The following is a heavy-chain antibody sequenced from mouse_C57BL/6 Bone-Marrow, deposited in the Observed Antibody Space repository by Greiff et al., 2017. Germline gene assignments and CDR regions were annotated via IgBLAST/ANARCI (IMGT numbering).Heavy chain of an antibody. J-gene: IGHJ1*03. CDR1: GFSFNTYA. CDR2: IRSKSNNYAT. V-gene: IGHV10-1*01. CDR3: VGLGYYGSSYGAEYFDV. D-gene: IGHD1-1*01. Sequence: EVQGVESGGGLVQPKGSLKLSCAASGFSFNTYAMNWVRQAPGKGLEWVARIRSKSNNYATYYADSVKDRFTISRDDSESMLYLQMNNLKTEDTAMYYCVGLGYYGSSYGAEYFDVWGTGTTVTVSS.